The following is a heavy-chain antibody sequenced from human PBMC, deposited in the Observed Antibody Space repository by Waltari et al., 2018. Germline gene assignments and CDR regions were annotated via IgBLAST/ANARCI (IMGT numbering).Heavy chain of an antibody. V-gene: IGHV3-48*03. CDR1: GFTFSSYE. Sequence: EVQLVESGGGLVPPGGSLRLSCAASGFTFSSYEMNWVRQAQGKGLEWVSYISSSGSTIYYADSVKGRFTISRDNAKNSLYLQMNSLRAEDTAVYYCARDIDDYGDSYYYYYMDVWGKGTTVTVSS. D-gene: IGHD4-17*01. CDR2: ISSSGSTI. CDR3: ARDIDDYGDSYYYYYMDV. J-gene: IGHJ6*03.